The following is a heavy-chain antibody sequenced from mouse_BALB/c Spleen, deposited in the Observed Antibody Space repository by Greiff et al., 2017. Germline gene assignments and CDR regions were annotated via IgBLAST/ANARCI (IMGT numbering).Heavy chain of an antibody. CDR1: GFTFNTYA. V-gene: IGHV10-1*02. CDR2: IRSKSNNYAT. CDR3: VRHAYGSRGYFDY. Sequence: GGGLVQPKGSLKLSCAASGFTFNTYAMNWVRQAPGKGLEWVARIRSKSNNYATYYADSVKDRFTISRDDSQSMLYLQMNNLKTEDTAMYYCVRHAYGSRGYFDYWGQGTTLKVSS. J-gene: IGHJ2*01. D-gene: IGHD1-1*01.